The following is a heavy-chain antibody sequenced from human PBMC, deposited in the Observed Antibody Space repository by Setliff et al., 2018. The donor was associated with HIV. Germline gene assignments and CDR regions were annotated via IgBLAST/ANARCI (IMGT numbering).Heavy chain of an antibody. CDR2: INPSGGSA. D-gene: IGHD3-22*01. CDR3: ARDYFDSSAYHYGFGAFDI. J-gene: IGHJ3*02. CDR1: GYTFTSYY. V-gene: IGHV1-46*01. Sequence: ASVKVSCKASGYTFTSYYLHWVRQAPGQGLEWMGMINPSGGSASYVQKFQGRVTMSRDTSTSTVYMELSSLRSEDTAVYYCARDYFDSSAYHYGFGAFDIWGQGTMVTVS.